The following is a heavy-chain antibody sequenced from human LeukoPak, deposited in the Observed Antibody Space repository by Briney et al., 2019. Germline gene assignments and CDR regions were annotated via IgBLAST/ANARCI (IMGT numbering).Heavy chain of an antibody. Sequence: PGRSLRLSCAASGFTFSSYGMHWVRQAPGKGLEWVAVIWYDGSNKYYADSVKGRFTISRDNSKNTLYLQMNSLRAEDTAVYYCARDRGVATIEDNWFDPWGQGTLVTVSS. CDR1: GFTFSSYG. V-gene: IGHV3-33*01. CDR3: ARDRGVATIEDNWFDP. CDR2: IWYDGSNK. J-gene: IGHJ5*02. D-gene: IGHD5-12*01.